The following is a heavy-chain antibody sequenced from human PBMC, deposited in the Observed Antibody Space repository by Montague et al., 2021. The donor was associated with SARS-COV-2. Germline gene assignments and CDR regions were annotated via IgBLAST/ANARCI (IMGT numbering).Heavy chain of an antibody. D-gene: IGHD3-9*01. CDR2: ILLGGRT. J-gene: IGHJ4*02. V-gene: IGHV4-34*01. CDR1: GGSFNANY. Sequence: SETLSLTCAVYGGSFNANYWAWFRQPPGKGLEWIGEILLGGRTNYNPSLESRVTISGDSSSDRFSLGLTSVTAADTALYYCTRGTFDWDQDWGQGALVTVSA. CDR3: TRGTFDWDQD.